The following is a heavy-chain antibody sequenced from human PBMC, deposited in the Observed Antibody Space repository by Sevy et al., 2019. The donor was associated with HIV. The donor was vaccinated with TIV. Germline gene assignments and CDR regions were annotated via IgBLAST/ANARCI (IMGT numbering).Heavy chain of an antibody. Sequence: ASVKVSCKVSGYTLTQLSMHWVRQAPGKGLEWMGTFDPEDDKTIYAQKFQGRVTMTEDKSTDTAYMKLSSLRSEDTAMFYCATTRDYYDNSGYPFDYWGQGTLVTVSS. CDR2: FDPEDDKT. CDR3: ATTRDYYDNSGYPFDY. D-gene: IGHD3-22*01. V-gene: IGHV1-24*01. J-gene: IGHJ4*02. CDR1: GYTLTQLS.